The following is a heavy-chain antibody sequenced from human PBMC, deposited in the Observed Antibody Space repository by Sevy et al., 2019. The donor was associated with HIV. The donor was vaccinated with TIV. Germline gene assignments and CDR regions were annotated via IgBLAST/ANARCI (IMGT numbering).Heavy chain of an antibody. CDR3: VREITTAPTTLLSCDI. J-gene: IGHJ3*02. V-gene: IGHV1-2*06. CDR2: INPNRGDR. CDR1: GYIFTGYN. Sequence: ASVKVSCKITGYIFTGYNIHWVRQAPGQGLEWMGLINPNRGDRIYVQTFRGRVSVTRDTSMSTAYMELSGLTSDDTAVYYCVREITTAPTTLLSCDIWGQGTMVTVSS. D-gene: IGHD5-12*01.